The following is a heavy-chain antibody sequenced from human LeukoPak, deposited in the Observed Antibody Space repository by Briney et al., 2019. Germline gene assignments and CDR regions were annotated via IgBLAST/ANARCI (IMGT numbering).Heavy chain of an antibody. CDR1: GFTFSSHS. Sequence: PGGSLRLSCAASGFTFSSHSMNWVPQAPGKGLEWVSSISSSSSYIYYADSVKGRFTISRDNAKNSLYLQMNSLRAEDTAVYYCARVSRSGSSWYWFDPWGQGTLVTVPS. D-gene: IGHD6-13*01. CDR3: ARVSRSGSSWYWFDP. CDR2: ISSSSSYI. J-gene: IGHJ5*02. V-gene: IGHV3-21*01.